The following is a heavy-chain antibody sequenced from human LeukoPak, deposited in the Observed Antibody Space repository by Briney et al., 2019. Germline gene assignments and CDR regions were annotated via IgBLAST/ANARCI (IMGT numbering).Heavy chain of an antibody. CDR1: GYTFTSYD. Sequence: ASVKVSCKASGYTFTSYDINWVRQATGQGLEWMGWMNPNSGNTGYAQKFQGRVTITRNTSISTAYMELSSLRSEDTAVYYCARVLGSGWYTPYYYYYMDVWGKGTTVTVSS. J-gene: IGHJ6*03. CDR2: MNPNSGNT. V-gene: IGHV1-8*03. CDR3: ARVLGSGWYTPYYYYYMDV. D-gene: IGHD6-19*01.